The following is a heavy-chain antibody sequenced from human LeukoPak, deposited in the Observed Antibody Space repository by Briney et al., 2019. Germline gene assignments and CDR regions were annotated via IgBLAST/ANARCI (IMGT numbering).Heavy chain of an antibody. J-gene: IGHJ4*02. CDR3: ATSSVEELTNIVATIGFDY. CDR1: GGTFSSYA. D-gene: IGHD5-12*01. V-gene: IGHV1-69*04. CDR2: IIPILGIA. Sequence: GASVKVSCKASGGTFSSYAISWVRQAPGQGLEWMGRIIPILGIANYAQKFQGRVTITADKSTSTAYMELSSLRSEDTAVCYCATSSVEELTNIVATIGFDYWGQGTLVTVSS.